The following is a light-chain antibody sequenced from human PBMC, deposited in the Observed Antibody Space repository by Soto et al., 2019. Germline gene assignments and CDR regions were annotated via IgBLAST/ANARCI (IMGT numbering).Light chain of an antibody. CDR3: QQSHSSPFT. J-gene: IGKJ3*01. V-gene: IGKV1-39*01. Sequence: DIQMTQAPSSPSASVGDRVTITCRASQPIDTSLNWYQQKPGNAPRLLIYAASSLQSGVPLRFSGSGSGTDFILTISSLQPEDFANYYCQQSHSSPFTFGPGTTVDIK. CDR2: AAS. CDR1: QPIDTS.